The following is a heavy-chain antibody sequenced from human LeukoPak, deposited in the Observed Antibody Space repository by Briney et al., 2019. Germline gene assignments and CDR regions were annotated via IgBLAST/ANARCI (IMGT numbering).Heavy chain of an antibody. CDR1: GFTFSNAW. J-gene: IGHJ4*02. V-gene: IGHV3-15*01. CDR2: IKSIPDGGTT. Sequence: GGSLRLSCAGSGFTFSNAWMNWVRQAPGKGLEWVGRIKSIPDGGTTDYAAPVKGRFTISRDDSKNTQYLQMSSLKTEDTAVYFCTIGWDLDYWGQGTLVTVSS. CDR3: TIGWDLDY. D-gene: IGHD1-26*01.